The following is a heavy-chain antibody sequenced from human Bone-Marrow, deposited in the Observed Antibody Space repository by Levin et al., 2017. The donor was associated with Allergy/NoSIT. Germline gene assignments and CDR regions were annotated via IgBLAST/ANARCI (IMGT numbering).Heavy chain of an antibody. CDR3: ARNGGNWHDVDYHYGMDI. CDR2: IYYSGDE. V-gene: IGHV4-59*01. Sequence: SCTVSGGPISSFFWSWVRQPPGKGLEWIGSIYYSGDEDFHPSLKSRLNMSVDRSRRQISLTLSSVTAADTAVYYCARNGGNWHDVDYHYGMDIWGQGTTVIVSS. D-gene: IGHD1-1*01. CDR1: GGPISSFF. J-gene: IGHJ6*02.